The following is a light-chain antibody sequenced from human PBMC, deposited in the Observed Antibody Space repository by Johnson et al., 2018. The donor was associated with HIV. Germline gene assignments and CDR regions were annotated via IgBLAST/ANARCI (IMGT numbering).Light chain of an antibody. Sequence: QLVLTQPPSVSAAPGQKVTISCSGSSSNIGNNYVSWYQQLPGTAPKLLIYDSNKRPSGIPDRFSGSKSGTSATLGITGLQTGDEADYYCGTWDSSLSVYVFGTGTKVTVL. V-gene: IGLV1-51*01. CDR3: GTWDSSLSVYV. J-gene: IGLJ1*01. CDR2: DSN. CDR1: SSNIGNNY.